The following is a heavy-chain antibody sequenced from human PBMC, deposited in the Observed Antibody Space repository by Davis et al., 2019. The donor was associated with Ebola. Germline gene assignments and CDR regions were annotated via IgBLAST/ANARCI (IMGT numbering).Heavy chain of an antibody. J-gene: IGHJ6*02. CDR1: GGSFSGYY. V-gene: IGHV4-39*01. CDR2: IYYSWST. CDR3: ARMDGGNYYYYYYGMDV. D-gene: IGHD4-23*01. Sequence: SETLSLTCAVYGGSFSGYYWGWIRQPPGKGLEWIGSIYYSWSTYYNPSLKSRVTISVDTSKNQFSLKLSSVTAADTAVYYCARMDGGNYYYYYYGMDVWGQGTTVTVSS.